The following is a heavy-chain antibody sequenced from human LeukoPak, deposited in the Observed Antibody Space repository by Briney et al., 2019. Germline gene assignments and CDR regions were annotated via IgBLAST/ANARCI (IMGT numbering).Heavy chain of an antibody. CDR2: FDPDNDKT. V-gene: IGHV1-24*01. CDR1: GYTLTELS. Sequence: ASVKVSCKVSGYTLTELSMHWVRQAPGKGLEWMGRFDPDNDKTIYAQKFQGRVTMTEDTSTDTAYMELSRLRSDDTAVYYCARLNYYDLHPRIDFWGQGTPVTVSS. D-gene: IGHD3-22*01. J-gene: IGHJ4*02. CDR3: ARLNYYDLHPRIDF.